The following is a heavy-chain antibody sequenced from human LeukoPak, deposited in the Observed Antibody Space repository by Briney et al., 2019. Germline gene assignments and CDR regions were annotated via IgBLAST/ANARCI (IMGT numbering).Heavy chain of an antibody. V-gene: IGHV4-4*02. Sequence: SETLSLTCAVSGGSISSSNWWSWVRQPPGKGLEWIGEIHHSGSTNYNPSLKSRVTISVDKSKNQFSLKLSSVTAADTAVYYCARVRDPTGDRGYFDPWGQGTLVTVSS. CDR1: GGSISSSNW. D-gene: IGHD7-27*01. CDR3: ARVRDPTGDRGYFDP. J-gene: IGHJ5*02. CDR2: IHHSGST.